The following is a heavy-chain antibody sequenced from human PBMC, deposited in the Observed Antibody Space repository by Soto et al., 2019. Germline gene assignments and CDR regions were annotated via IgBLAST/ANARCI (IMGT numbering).Heavy chain of an antibody. CDR1: GESFY. D-gene: IGHD3-9*01. Sequence: PSETLSLTCAVYGESFYLTWIRQTPTKGLEWIGEINRRGGTKYNPSLQNRLTMSLDTSKNLFSLKLTSVTAADTAVYYCARGVVLRYFDSSRKRFDPWGQGTPVTVSS. CDR2: INRRGGT. V-gene: IGHV4-34*01. CDR3: ARGVVLRYFDSSRKRFDP. J-gene: IGHJ5*02.